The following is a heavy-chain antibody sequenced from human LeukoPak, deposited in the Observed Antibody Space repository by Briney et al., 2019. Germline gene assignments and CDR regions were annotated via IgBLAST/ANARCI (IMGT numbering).Heavy chain of an antibody. CDR2: ISSSGSTI. CDR1: GFTFSSYE. V-gene: IGHV3-48*03. CDR3: ASGRATMLTFDY. D-gene: IGHD5-12*01. J-gene: IGHJ4*02. Sequence: GGSLRLSCATSGFTFSSYEMNWVRQAPGKGLEWVSYISSSGSTIYYADSVKGRFTISRDNAKNSLYLQMNSLRAEDTAVYYCASGRATMLTFDYWGQGTLVTVSS.